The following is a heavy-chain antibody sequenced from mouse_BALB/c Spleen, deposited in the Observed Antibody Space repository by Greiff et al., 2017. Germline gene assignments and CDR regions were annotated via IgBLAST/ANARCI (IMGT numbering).Heavy chain of an antibody. CDR3: ARESLIYYGNYGAMDY. V-gene: IGHV2-2*02. J-gene: IGHJ4*01. CDR2: IWSGGST. Sequence: QVQLKESGPGLVQPSQSLSITCTVSGFSLTSYGVHWVRQSPGKGLEWLGVIWSGGSTDYNAAFISRLSISKDNSKSQVFFKMNSLQANDTAIYYCARESLIYYGNYGAMDYWGQGTSVTVSS. CDR1: GFSLTSYG. D-gene: IGHD2-1*01.